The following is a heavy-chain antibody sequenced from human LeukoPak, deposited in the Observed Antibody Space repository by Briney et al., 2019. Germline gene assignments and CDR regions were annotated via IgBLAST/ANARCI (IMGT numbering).Heavy chain of an antibody. CDR2: IVGSGVTT. D-gene: IGHD6-19*01. CDR1: GFPFSTYV. V-gene: IGHV3-23*01. Sequence: GGSLRLSCVASGFPFSTYVMPWVRPAPGKGLEWVSAIVGSGVTTYYRDSVKGRFTIARDNSKNTLYLDLNDLRAEDTAVYYCAKEGYSSGWLDNWGQGTLVTVSS. CDR3: AKEGYSSGWLDN. J-gene: IGHJ4*02.